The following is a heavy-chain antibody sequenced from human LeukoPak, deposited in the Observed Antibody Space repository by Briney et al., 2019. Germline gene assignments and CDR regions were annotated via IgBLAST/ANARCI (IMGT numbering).Heavy chain of an antibody. D-gene: IGHD2-15*01. V-gene: IGHV1-46*01. CDR2: INPSGGST. J-gene: IGHJ3*02. Sequence: GASVKVSCKVSGYTLTELSMHWVRQAPGQGLEWMAIINPSGGSTSYAQTFQGRVTMTRDTSTSTVYIELSSLRSEDTAVYYCARGVVVAATPHAFDIWGQGTMVTVSS. CDR1: GYTLTELS. CDR3: ARGVVVAATPHAFDI.